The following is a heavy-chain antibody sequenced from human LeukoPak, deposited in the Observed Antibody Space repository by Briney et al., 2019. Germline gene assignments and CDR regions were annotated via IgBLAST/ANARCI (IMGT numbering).Heavy chain of an antibody. Sequence: TGGSLRLSCVVSGFTVSGNYMSWVRQAPGKGLEWVSLIYGGGTTYYADSVKGRFTISRDNSKNSLYLQMNSLRAEDTAVYYCARALNKYSSRGIDYWGQGTLVTVSS. J-gene: IGHJ4*02. CDR2: IYGGGTT. V-gene: IGHV3-53*01. CDR1: GFTVSGNY. D-gene: IGHD6-6*01. CDR3: ARALNKYSSRGIDY.